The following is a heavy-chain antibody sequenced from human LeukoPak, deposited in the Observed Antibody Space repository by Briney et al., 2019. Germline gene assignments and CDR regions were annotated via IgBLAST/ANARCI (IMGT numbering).Heavy chain of an antibody. CDR2: IYHSGST. CDR1: GYSISSGYY. CDR3: ARDRGQWLAIYYFDY. J-gene: IGHJ4*02. Sequence: PSETLSLTCAVSGYSISSGYYWGWIRQPPGKGLEWIGSIYHSGSTYYNPSLKSRVTISVDTSKNQFSLKLSSVTVADTAVYYCARDRGQWLAIYYFDYWGQGTLGTVSS. D-gene: IGHD6-19*01. V-gene: IGHV4-38-2*02.